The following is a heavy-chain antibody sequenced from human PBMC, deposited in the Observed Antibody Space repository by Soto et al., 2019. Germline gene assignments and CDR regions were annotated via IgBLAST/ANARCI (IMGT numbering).Heavy chain of an antibody. CDR3: AKGPHSGSGYYYMDV. V-gene: IGHV3-13*01. J-gene: IGHJ6*03. CDR2: LSYAGDT. CDR1: GFTLSTYD. Sequence: GGSLRLSCAPSGFTLSTYDMHWVRQATGKGLEWVAALSYAGDTYYPGSVKGRFTVSREGAKNSLYLQMNSLAAGDTAVYYCAKGPHSGSGYYYMDVWGKGTTVTVSS. D-gene: IGHD3-10*01.